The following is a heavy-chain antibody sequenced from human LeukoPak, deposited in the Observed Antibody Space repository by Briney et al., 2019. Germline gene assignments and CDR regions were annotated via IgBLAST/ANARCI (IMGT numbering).Heavy chain of an antibody. V-gene: IGHV3-9*01. Sequence: GGSLRLSCAASGFTFDNYAMYWVRQAPGKGLEWVSGISWNSDRKGYADSLKGRFTISRDNAKNSLYLQMNSLRLEDTAFYYCAKGDGSGSYSSLFNYWGQGTLVTVSS. D-gene: IGHD3-10*01. CDR2: ISWNSDRK. CDR1: GFTFDNYA. CDR3: AKGDGSGSYSSLFNY. J-gene: IGHJ4*02.